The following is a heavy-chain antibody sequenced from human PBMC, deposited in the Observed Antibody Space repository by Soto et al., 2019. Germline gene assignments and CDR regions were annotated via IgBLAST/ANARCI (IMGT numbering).Heavy chain of an antibody. V-gene: IGHV1-69*01. CDR2: IIPMYGPA. Sequence: QVPLVQSGAEVKKPGSSVTVSCKASGGTFSSYAIHWVRQAPGQGLEWMGGIIPMYGPAKYAERFQVRVTITADESTTTVYMELTSLTSQDTAVYYCARVTSMVRGVIDNWFDPWGHGTLVTVSS. CDR3: ARVTSMVRGVIDNWFDP. J-gene: IGHJ5*02. D-gene: IGHD3-10*01. CDR1: GGTFSSYA.